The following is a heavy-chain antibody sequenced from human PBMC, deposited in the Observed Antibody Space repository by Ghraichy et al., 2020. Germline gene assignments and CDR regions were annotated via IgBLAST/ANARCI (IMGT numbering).Heavy chain of an antibody. D-gene: IGHD3-3*01. CDR3: ARVRASRPGGFWSGVGLYDP. J-gene: IGHJ5*02. CDR1: GGSFSGYY. Sequence: SETLSLTCAVYGGSFSGYYWSWIRQPPGKGLEWIGEINHSGSTNYNPSLKSRVTISVDTSKNQFSLKLSSVTAADTAVYYCARVRASRPGGFWSGVGLYDPWGQGTLVTVSS. CDR2: INHSGST. V-gene: IGHV4-34*01.